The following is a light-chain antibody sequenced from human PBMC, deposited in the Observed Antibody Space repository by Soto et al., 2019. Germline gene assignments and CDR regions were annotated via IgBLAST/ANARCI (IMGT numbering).Light chain of an antibody. V-gene: IGKV3-20*01. CDR1: QSVSSGY. J-gene: IGKJ5*01. Sequence: EIVLTQSPGTLSLSPGERATLSCRASQSVSSGYLAWYQQKPGQAPRLLIYGASTRATGIPDRFSGSGFGTDFTLTISRLEPEDFALYYCQHYAGGSRITFGQGTRLEI. CDR3: QHYAGGSRIT. CDR2: GAS.